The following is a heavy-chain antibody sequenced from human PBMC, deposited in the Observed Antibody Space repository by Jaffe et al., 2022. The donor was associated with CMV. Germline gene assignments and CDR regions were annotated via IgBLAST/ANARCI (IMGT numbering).Heavy chain of an antibody. Sequence: QVQLQESGPGLVKPSQTLSLTCTVSGGSISRGDYYWSWIRQHPGKGLEWIGYISYSGRTYYNPSLESRLTISIDTSKHQFSLKLSSVTAADTAVYYCARLYSKAGGWFYFDYWGQGTLVTVSS. CDR3: ARLYSKAGGWFYFDY. J-gene: IGHJ4*02. CDR1: GGSISRGDYY. CDR2: ISYSGRT. V-gene: IGHV4-31*03. D-gene: IGHD6-19*01.